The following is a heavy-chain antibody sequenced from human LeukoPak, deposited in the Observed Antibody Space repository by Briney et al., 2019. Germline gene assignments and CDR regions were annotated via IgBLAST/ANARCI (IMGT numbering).Heavy chain of an antibody. J-gene: IGHJ4*02. CDR2: ISTNGGST. Sequence: PGGSLRLSCSASGFTFSSYAMNWVRQAPGKGLEWVSSISTNGGSTYYADSVKGRFTISRDNAKKTLFLKMSSLGAEDTAVYYCVKKMTPGIAVAGHFDYWGQGTLVTVSS. D-gene: IGHD6-19*01. CDR3: VKKMTPGIAVAGHFDY. CDR1: GFTFSSYA. V-gene: IGHV3-64D*06.